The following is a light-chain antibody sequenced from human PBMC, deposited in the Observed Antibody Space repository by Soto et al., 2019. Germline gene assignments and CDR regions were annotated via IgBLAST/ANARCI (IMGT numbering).Light chain of an antibody. CDR2: EVD. J-gene: IGLJ1*01. CDR1: SSDVGFYNY. CDR3: SSYAHGSTYV. V-gene: IGLV2-14*01. Sequence: QSALTQPASVSGSPGQSITISCTGTSSDVGFYNYVSWYQQQHPGKAPKLMIYEVDNRPSGVSIRFSGSKSGNTASLTISGLHAEEEADYYRSSYAHGSTYVFGTGTKLTVL.